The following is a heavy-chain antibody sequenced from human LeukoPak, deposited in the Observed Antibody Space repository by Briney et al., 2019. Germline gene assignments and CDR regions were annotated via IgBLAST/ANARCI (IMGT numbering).Heavy chain of an antibody. V-gene: IGHV4-4*07. D-gene: IGHD2-15*01. CDR1: GGAISSYY. CDR2: IYTSGST. Sequence: SETLSLTCTVSGGAISSYYWSWIRQPAGKGLEWIGRIYTSGSTNYNPSLKSRVTMSVDTSKNECSLKLSSVTAADTAVYYCARLGVVEDFDYWGQGTLVTVSS. J-gene: IGHJ4*02. CDR3: ARLGVVEDFDY.